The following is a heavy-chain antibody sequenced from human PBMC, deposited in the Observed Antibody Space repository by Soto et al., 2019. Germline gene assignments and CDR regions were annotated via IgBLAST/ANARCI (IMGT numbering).Heavy chain of an antibody. D-gene: IGHD2-2*01. CDR1: GGSISSSSYY. V-gene: IGHV4-39*01. J-gene: IGHJ3*02. Sequence: QLQLQESGPGLVKPSETRSVTCTVSGGSISSSSYYWGWIRQPPGKGLEWIGSMYYSGSTYFNPSLKSRVTISVDTSKNQLSLKLSSVTASDTAVYYCARNPYSAPYIVVVATSIVLDAFDIWGQGTMVTVSS. CDR2: MYYSGST. CDR3: ARNPYSAPYIVVVATSIVLDAFDI.